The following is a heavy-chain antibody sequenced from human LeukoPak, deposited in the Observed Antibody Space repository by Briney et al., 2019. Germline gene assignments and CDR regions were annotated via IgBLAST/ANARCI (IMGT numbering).Heavy chain of an antibody. CDR3: ARQTATTIFGVVTDAFDI. Sequence: SDTRYSPSFQGQVTISADKSISTAYLQWSSLKASDTAMYYCARQTATTIFGVVTDAFDIWGQGTMVTVSS. J-gene: IGHJ3*02. D-gene: IGHD3-3*01. V-gene: IGHV5-51*01. CDR2: SDT.